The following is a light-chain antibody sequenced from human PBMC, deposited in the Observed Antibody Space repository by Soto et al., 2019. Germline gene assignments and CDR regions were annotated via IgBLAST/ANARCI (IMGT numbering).Light chain of an antibody. J-gene: IGKJ4*01. Sequence: EIVLTQSPGTLSLSPGERATLSCRASQSVRSRFFAWYQQRPGQAPRLLIYGASTRATGIPDRFSGSGSGTDFTLAISRLEPEDFAVYYGQQRSNWPLLSFGGGTKVEIK. CDR1: QSVRSRF. CDR3: QQRSNWPLLS. V-gene: IGKV3D-20*02. CDR2: GAS.